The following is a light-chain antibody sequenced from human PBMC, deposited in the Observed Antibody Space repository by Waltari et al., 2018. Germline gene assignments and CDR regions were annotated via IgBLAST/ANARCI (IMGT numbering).Light chain of an antibody. CDR1: RSNIGTNT. J-gene: IGLJ2*01. Sequence: QSVLTQPPSASGTPGQGVTISCSGSRSNIGTNTVNWYQQLPGTAPKVLMYSTQQRPSGVPDRFSGSKSGTSASLAVSGLQSEDEGDYYCATWDDSLNGVVFGGGTKLTVL. CDR3: ATWDDSLNGVV. CDR2: STQ. V-gene: IGLV1-44*01.